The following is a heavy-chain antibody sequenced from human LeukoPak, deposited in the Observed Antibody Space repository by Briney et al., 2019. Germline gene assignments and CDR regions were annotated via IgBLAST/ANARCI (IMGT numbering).Heavy chain of an antibody. CDR3: AREGSIVPLQDLDY. Sequence: PGGSLRLSCAASGFTFSTNPMTWVRQAPGKGLEWVSSISGSGTNTYYADSVRGRFTISRDNAKNSLYLQMNSLRVEDTAVYYCAREGSIVPLQDLDYWGQGSLVTVSS. J-gene: IGHJ4*02. CDR1: GFTFSTNP. CDR2: ISGSGTNT. D-gene: IGHD2-8*01. V-gene: IGHV3-21*01.